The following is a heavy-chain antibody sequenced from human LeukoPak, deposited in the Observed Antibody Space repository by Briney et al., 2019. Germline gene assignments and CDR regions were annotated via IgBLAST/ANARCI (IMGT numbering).Heavy chain of an antibody. CDR3: ARQRTPYGASDY. D-gene: IGHD1-14*01. Sequence: SETLSLTCTVSGGSISSSSYYWGWIRQPPGKGLEWIGSIYYSGSTYYNPSLKSRVTISVDTSKNQFSLKLSSVTAADTAVYYCARQRTPYGASDYWGQGTLVTVSS. J-gene: IGHJ4*02. CDR1: GGSISSSSYY. CDR2: IYYSGST. V-gene: IGHV4-39*01.